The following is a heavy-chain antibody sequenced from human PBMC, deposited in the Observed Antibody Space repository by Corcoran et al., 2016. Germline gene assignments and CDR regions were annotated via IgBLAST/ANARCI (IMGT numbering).Heavy chain of an antibody. CDR3: AGHPRRGITMVRGVPYYGMDV. CDR2: IYYSGST. V-gene: IGHV4-39*01. CDR1: GGSISSSSYY. J-gene: IGHJ6*02. D-gene: IGHD3-10*01. Sequence: QLQLQESGPGLVKPSETLSLTCTVSGGSISSSSYYWGWIRQPPGKGLEWIGSIYYSGSTYYNPSLKSRVTISVDTSKNQLSLKLSSVTAAYTAVYYCAGHPRRGITMVRGVPYYGMDVWGQGTTVTVSS.